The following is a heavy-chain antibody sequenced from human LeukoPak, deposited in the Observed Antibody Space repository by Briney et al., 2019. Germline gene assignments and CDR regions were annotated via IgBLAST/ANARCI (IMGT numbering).Heavy chain of an antibody. CDR1: GGSISSSSYY. V-gene: IGHV4-39*01. CDR2: IYYSGST. Sequence: PSETLSLXCTVSGGSISSSSYYWVWIRQPPGKGLEWIGSIYYSGSTYYNPSLKSRVTISVDTSKNQFSLKLSSVTAADTAVYYCTRRWRYSSGYPDYWGQGTLVTVSS. D-gene: IGHD3-22*01. J-gene: IGHJ4*02. CDR3: TRRWRYSSGYPDY.